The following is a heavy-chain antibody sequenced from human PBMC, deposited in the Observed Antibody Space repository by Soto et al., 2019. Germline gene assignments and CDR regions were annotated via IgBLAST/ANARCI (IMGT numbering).Heavy chain of an antibody. V-gene: IGHV1-2*02. CDR3: ARSSLTAVDS. D-gene: IGHD5-18*01. J-gene: IGHJ4*02. CDR1: GYTFTGDY. Sequence: ASVKVSCKASGYTFTGDYMHWVRQAPGQGLEWMGGIIPIFGTANYAQKFQGRVTMTIDTSATTVYMELSRLTSEDTAVYYCARSSLTAVDSWGQGTLVTVSS. CDR2: IIPIFGTA.